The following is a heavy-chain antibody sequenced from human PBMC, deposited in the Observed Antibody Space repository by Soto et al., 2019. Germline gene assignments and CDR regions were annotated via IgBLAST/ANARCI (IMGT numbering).Heavy chain of an antibody. J-gene: IGHJ4*02. CDR1: GFSLSDARMG. D-gene: IGHD6-6*01. Sequence: QVTLKESGPVLVKPTETLTLTCSVSGFSLSDARMGVSWIRQPPGKALEGLAHIFLNDEKAYSTSLKSRLTITKDTSRSQVVLTTANMDPVDTGTYFCAPVRQWDGSNSDNSGGQGTLVTVSS. V-gene: IGHV2-26*01. CDR3: APVRQWDGSNSDNS. CDR2: IFLNDEK.